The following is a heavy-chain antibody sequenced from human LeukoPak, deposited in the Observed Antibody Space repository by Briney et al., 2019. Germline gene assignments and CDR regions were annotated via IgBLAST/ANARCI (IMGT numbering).Heavy chain of an antibody. J-gene: IGHJ4*02. CDR1: GFTFSNYG. V-gene: IGHV3-30*18. Sequence: GGSLRLSCATSGFTFSNYGMHWVRQAPGKGQEWVALISYDGSNKYYGDSVKGRFTLSRDNSKNTLYLQMNSLRAEDTAVYYCVKDWSYGSGSYNFDHWGQGTLVTVSS. CDR2: ISYDGSNK. CDR3: VKDWSYGSGSYNFDH. D-gene: IGHD3-10*01.